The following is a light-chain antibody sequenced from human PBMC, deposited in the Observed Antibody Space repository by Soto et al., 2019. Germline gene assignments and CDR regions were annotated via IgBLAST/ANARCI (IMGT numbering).Light chain of an antibody. Sequence: QSALTQPASVSGTPGQSITISCTGTRSDVGGYNYVSWYQQHPGKAPKLMIYDVSNRPSGVSKRFSGTKSGNTASPTISGLLAEDEADYSCSSYTSSSLYVSGTGTKVTGL. CDR1: RSDVGGYNY. J-gene: IGLJ1*01. CDR3: SSYTSSSLYV. V-gene: IGLV2-14*01. CDR2: DVS.